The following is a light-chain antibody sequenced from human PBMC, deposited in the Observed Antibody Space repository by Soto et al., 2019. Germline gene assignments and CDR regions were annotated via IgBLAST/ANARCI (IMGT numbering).Light chain of an antibody. CDR1: SSNIGAGYD. Sequence: QSVLTQPPSVSGAPGQRVTISCTGSSSNIGAGYDVHWYQQLPGTAPKFLIYDNSNRPSGVPDRFSGSKSGTSASLAITGLQAEDEADYYCQSYDSSLSGVVFGGGTKLTVL. CDR3: QSYDSSLSGVV. J-gene: IGLJ3*02. V-gene: IGLV1-40*01. CDR2: DNS.